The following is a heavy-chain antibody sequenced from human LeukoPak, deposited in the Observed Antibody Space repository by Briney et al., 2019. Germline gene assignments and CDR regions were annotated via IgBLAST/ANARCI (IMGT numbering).Heavy chain of an antibody. V-gene: IGHV1-3*02. J-gene: IGHJ3*02. CDR1: GYTFTSYA. CDR2: SNAGNGNT. Sequence: ASVKVSCKASGYTFTSYAMHWVRQAPGQRLEWMGWSNAGNGNTKYSQEFQGRVSMTTDTSTSTAYMELRSLRSDDTAVYYCARNGFEAFDIWGQGTMVTVSS. D-gene: IGHD3-10*01. CDR3: ARNGFEAFDI.